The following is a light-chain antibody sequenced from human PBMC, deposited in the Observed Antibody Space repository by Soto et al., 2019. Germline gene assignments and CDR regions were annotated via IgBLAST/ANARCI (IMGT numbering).Light chain of an antibody. V-gene: IGKV1-39*01. CDR2: AAS. Sequence: DIQMTQSPSSLSASVGDRVTITCRASQSISSYLNWYQQKPGKAPKLLIYAASSLPSGVPSRFSGSGSGTDFTLTISSLQPEDFATYYCQQSYSTPCTFGPGTKVDIK. J-gene: IGKJ3*01. CDR3: QQSYSTPCT. CDR1: QSISSY.